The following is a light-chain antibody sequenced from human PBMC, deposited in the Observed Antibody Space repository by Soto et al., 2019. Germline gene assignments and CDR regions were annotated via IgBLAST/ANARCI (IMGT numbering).Light chain of an antibody. J-gene: IGKJ5*01. V-gene: IGKV3-11*01. CDR2: DAS. CDR1: QSVSSY. CDR3: QQRSNGPLIT. Sequence: EIVLTQAPATLSLSPGERATRSCRASQSVSSYLAWYQQKPGQAPRLLIYDASNRATGIPARFSGSGSGTDFRLTISSLEPEDFAVYYCQQRSNGPLITFGQGTRLEI.